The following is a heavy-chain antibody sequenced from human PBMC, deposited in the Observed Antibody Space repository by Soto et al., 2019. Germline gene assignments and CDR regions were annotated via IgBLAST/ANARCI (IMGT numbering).Heavy chain of an antibody. V-gene: IGHV4-59*02. CDR3: AREFSTVTNYGMDV. CDR2: IHYNGRT. J-gene: IGHJ6*02. D-gene: IGHD4-17*01. Sequence: SETLSLTCSVSGVSVSDYHWTWIRLTPKKELQWIGFIHYNGRTDSSPSLKSRVTISVDTSKNQFSLKLSSVTAADTAVYYCAREFSTVTNYGMDVWGQGTTVTVSS. CDR1: GVSVSDYH.